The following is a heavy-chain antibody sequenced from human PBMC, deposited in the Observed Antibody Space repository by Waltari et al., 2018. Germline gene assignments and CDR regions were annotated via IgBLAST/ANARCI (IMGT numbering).Heavy chain of an antibody. CDR2: VYHSGTT. D-gene: IGHD3-22*01. CDR1: GYSIRSSFF. Sequence: QVQLQESGPGLVKPSETLSLTCGVSGYSIRSSFFWGWIRQPPGKGLEWIGSVYHSGTTYYNPSLWSRVTIAIDRSNNQFSLKLSSVTAADTAFYYCASTWDSTRGGKYDYWGHGTLVTVSS. J-gene: IGHJ4*01. V-gene: IGHV4-38-2*01. CDR3: ASTWDSTRGGKYDY.